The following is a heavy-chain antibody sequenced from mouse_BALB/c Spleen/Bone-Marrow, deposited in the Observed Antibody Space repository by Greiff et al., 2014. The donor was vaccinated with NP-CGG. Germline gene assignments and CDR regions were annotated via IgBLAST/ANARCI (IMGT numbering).Heavy chain of an antibody. Sequence: VQLQQSGGGLVQPGGSLKLSCTASGFDFSRYWMSWVRQAPGKGLEWIGEINPDSSTINYTPSLKDKFIISRDNAKNTLYLQMSKVRSEDTVLYYCARGNGLGDYWGQGTTLTVSS. CDR1: GFDFSRYW. CDR3: ARGNGLGDY. CDR2: INPDSSTI. J-gene: IGHJ2*01. V-gene: IGHV4-1*02. D-gene: IGHD2-2*01.